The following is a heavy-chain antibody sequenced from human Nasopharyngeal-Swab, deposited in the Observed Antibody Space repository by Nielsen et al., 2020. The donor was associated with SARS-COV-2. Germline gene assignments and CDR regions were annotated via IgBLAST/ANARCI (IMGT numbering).Heavy chain of an antibody. D-gene: IGHD6-19*01. J-gene: IGHJ3*02. Sequence: GGSLRLSCTASGFTFSSYAMNWVRQAPGKGLEWVSTINYNSGITYSADSVRGRFTIFRDNSENTLFLQMNSLMAEDTAMYFCAKGMDSSDFHGFDIWGQGTMVTVSS. CDR3: AKGMDSSDFHGFDI. CDR1: GFTFSSYA. CDR2: INYNSGIT. V-gene: IGHV3-23*01.